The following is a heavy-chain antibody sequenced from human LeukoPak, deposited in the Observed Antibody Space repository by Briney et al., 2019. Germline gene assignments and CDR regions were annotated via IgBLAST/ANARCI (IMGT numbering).Heavy chain of an antibody. CDR3: ARLNSGYPYYFDY. J-gene: IGHJ4*02. D-gene: IGHD3-22*01. CDR2: INHSGST. CDR1: GGSFSGYY. Sequence: SETLSLTCAVSGGSFSGYYWSWIRQPPGKGLEWIGEINHSGSTNYNPSLKSRVTISVDTSKNQFSLKLSSVTAADTAVYYCARLNSGYPYYFDYWGQGTLVTVSS. V-gene: IGHV4-34*01.